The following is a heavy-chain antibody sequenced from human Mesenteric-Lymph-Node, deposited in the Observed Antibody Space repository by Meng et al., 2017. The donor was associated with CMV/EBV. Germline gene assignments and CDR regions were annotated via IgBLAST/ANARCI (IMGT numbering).Heavy chain of an antibody. CDR2: MNPNSGNT. CDR3: VGNMVRGAPYYFDY. D-gene: IGHD3-10*01. CDR1: VYTFTSYG. V-gene: IGHV1-8*02. Sequence: NASVYTFTSYGISWVRQAPGQGLGWMGWMNPNSGNTGYAQKFQGRVTMTRNTSISTAYMELSSLRSEDTAVYYCVGNMVRGAPYYFDYWGQGTLVTVSS. J-gene: IGHJ4*02.